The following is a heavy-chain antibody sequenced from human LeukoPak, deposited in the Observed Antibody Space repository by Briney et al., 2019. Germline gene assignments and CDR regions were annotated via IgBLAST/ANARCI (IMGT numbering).Heavy chain of an antibody. Sequence: SETLSLTCTVSGGSISSSSYYWGWIRQPPGKGLEWIVSIYYSGSTYYNPSLKSRVTISVDTSKNQFSLKLSSVTAADTAVYYCARHSSSYYYDSSGYLNHDYWGQGTLVTVSS. V-gene: IGHV4-39*01. D-gene: IGHD3-22*01. CDR2: IYYSGST. J-gene: IGHJ4*02. CDR1: GGSISSSSYY. CDR3: ARHSSSYYYDSSGYLNHDY.